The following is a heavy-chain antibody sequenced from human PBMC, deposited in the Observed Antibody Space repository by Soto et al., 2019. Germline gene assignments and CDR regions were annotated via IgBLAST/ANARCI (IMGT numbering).Heavy chain of an antibody. CDR2: MNPNSGNT. D-gene: IGHD6-6*01. CDR3: ARASSSTYYYGMDV. Sequence: ASVKVSCKASAYTFTGYDINWVRQATGQGLEWMGWMNPNSGNTGYAQKFQGRVTMTRNTSISTAYMELSSLRSEDTAVYYCARASSSTYYYGMDVWGQGTTVTVSS. CDR1: AYTFTGYD. V-gene: IGHV1-8*01. J-gene: IGHJ6*02.